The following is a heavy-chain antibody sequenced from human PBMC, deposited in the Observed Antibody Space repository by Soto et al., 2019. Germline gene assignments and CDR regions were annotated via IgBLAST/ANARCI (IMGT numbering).Heavy chain of an antibody. CDR1: GFTFSTFA. V-gene: IGHV3-23*01. CDR3: VREKSSSGWFDY. Sequence: PGGSLRLSCAASGFTFSTFAMGWVRQAPGKGLEWVSAISGSGDKTYYPDSVKGRFIISRDNSKNTVYLEINSLREEDTAIYYCVREKSSSGWFDYWGQGT. J-gene: IGHJ4*02. CDR2: ISGSGDKT. D-gene: IGHD6-19*01.